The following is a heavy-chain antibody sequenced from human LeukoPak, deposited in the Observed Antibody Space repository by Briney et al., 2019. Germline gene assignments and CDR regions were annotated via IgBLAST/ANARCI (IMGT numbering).Heavy chain of an antibody. J-gene: IGHJ5*02. CDR2: INPNSGGT. Sequence: GASVKVSCKASGYTFTGYHIHWVRQAPGQGLERMGWINPNSGGTNYAQKFQGRVTMTRDTSISTAYIELNRLRSDDTAVYYCARGYCTGDICSGAWFDPWGRGTLVTVSS. D-gene: IGHD2-15*01. V-gene: IGHV1-2*02. CDR3: ARGYCTGDICSGAWFDP. CDR1: GYTFTGYH.